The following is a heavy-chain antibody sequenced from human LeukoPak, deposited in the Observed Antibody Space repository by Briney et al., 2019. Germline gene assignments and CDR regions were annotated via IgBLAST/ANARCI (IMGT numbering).Heavy chain of an antibody. J-gene: IGHJ6*02. V-gene: IGHV4-34*01. CDR2: INHSGST. D-gene: IGHD5-18*01. Sequence: SETLSLTCAVYGGSFSGYYWSWIRQPPGKGLEWIGEINHSGSTNYNPSLKSRVTLSVDTSKNQFSLKLSSVTAADTAVYYCARGGTGRGYSYGSYYYGMDVWGQGTTVTVSS. CDR1: GGSFSGYY. CDR3: ARGGTGRGYSYGSYYYGMDV.